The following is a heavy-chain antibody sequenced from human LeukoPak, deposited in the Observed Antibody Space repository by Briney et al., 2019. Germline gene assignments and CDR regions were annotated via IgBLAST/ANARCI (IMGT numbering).Heavy chain of an antibody. CDR2: ISGSGGST. CDR3: AKHRVPYSSSWYYFDY. D-gene: IGHD6-13*01. Sequence: GGSLRLSCAASGFTFSSYAMSWVRQAPGKGLEWVSAISGSGGSTYYADSVKGRLTISRDNSKNTLYLQMNSLRAEDTAVYYCAKHRVPYSSSWYYFDYWGQGTLVTVSS. J-gene: IGHJ4*02. V-gene: IGHV3-23*01. CDR1: GFTFSSYA.